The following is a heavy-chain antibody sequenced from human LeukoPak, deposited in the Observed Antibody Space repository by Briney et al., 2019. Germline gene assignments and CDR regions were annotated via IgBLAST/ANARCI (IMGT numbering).Heavy chain of an antibody. J-gene: IGHJ4*02. D-gene: IGHD3-22*01. Sequence: PGGTLRLSCAASGFTFSSYGMSWVRQAPGKGLEWVSGINWNGGSTGYADSVKGRFTISRDNAKNSLSLQVNSLSAEDTAVYYCARSRSGYYEDYWGQGTLVTVSS. V-gene: IGHV3-20*04. CDR2: INWNGGST. CDR1: GFTFSSYG. CDR3: ARSRSGYYEDY.